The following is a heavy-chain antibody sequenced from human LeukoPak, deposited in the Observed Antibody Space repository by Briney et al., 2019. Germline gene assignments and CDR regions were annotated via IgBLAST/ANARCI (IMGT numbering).Heavy chain of an antibody. CDR3: ARDLNKHIVVVTALGAFDI. J-gene: IGHJ3*02. D-gene: IGHD2-21*02. CDR1: GFTFSSYG. V-gene: IGHV3-30*02. CDR2: IRYDGSNK. Sequence: PGGSLRLSCAASGFTFSSYGMHWVRQAPGKGLEWVAFIRYDGSNKYYAESVKGRFTISRDNSKNTLYLQMNSLRAEDTAVYYCARDLNKHIVVVTALGAFDIWGQGTMVTVSS.